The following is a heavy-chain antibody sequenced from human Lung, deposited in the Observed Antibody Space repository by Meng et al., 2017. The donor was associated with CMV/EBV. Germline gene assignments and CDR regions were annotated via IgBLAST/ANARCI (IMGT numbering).Heavy chain of an antibody. CDR3: ARDRVGEPTFDH. CDR2: ISTYNDDK. Sequence: ASVKVSCKTSGYTFTGYGISWVRQAPGQGLEWMGWISTYNDDKTYVQKFQTRVTMTTDRSTSTAYMELRNLRSDDTAVYYCARDRVGEPTFDHWGQGTLVTVSS. V-gene: IGHV1-18*01. D-gene: IGHD1-26*01. CDR1: GYTFTGYG. J-gene: IGHJ4*01.